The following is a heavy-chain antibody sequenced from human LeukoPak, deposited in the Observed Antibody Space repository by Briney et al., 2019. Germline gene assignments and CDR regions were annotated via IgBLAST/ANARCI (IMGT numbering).Heavy chain of an antibody. D-gene: IGHD3-3*01. CDR2: IKLDGSEK. V-gene: IGHV3-7*03. CDR1: GFTFGKYW. CDR3: ARDQYDTWSRRGNFDS. Sequence: GGSLTLPCEASGFTFGKYWMSWVRQAPGKGLEWVANIKLDGSEKNYVDSVKGRFTISRDNTKNSLYLQMNSLRVEDTAVFYCARDQYDTWSRRGNFDSWGQGTLVIVSS. J-gene: IGHJ4*02.